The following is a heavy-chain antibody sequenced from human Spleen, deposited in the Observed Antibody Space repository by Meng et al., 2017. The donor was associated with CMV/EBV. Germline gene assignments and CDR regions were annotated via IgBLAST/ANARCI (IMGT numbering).Heavy chain of an antibody. D-gene: IGHD3-10*01. CDR3: ARGRKYYGSGRYYYYYYGMDV. CDR1: GGSISSNNW. CDR2: IHHSGST. J-gene: IGHJ6*02. V-gene: IGHV4-4*02. Sequence: SETLSLTCAVSGGSISSNNWWSWVRQPPGKGLEWIGEIHHSGSTNYSPSLKSRVTISVDTSKNHFSLKLTSVTAADTAVYYCARGRKYYGSGRYYYYYYGMDVWGQGTTVTVSS.